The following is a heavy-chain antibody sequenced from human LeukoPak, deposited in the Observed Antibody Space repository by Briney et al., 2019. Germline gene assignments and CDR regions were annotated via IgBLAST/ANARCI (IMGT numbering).Heavy chain of an antibody. D-gene: IGHD3-22*01. V-gene: IGHV3-30*02. J-gene: IGHJ4*02. CDR1: GFTFSSYG. CDR3: ASGDYYDSSGYYTPGKIDY. CDR2: IRYDGSDK. Sequence: GGSLRLSCAASGFTFSSYGMHWVRQAPGKGLEWVSFIRYDGSDKYYADSVKGRFTISRDNSKNTLYLQMHSLRSEDTAVYYCASGDYYDSSGYYTPGKIDYWGQGTLVTVSS.